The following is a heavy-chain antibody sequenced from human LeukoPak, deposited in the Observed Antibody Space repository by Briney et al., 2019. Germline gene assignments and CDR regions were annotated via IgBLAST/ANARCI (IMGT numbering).Heavy chain of an antibody. J-gene: IGHJ4*02. CDR1: GYTLTELS. V-gene: IGHV1-24*01. CDR2: FDPEDGET. Sequence: ASVKVSCKVSGYTLTELSMHWVRQAPGKGLEWMGGFDPEDGETIYAQKLQGRVTMTTDTSTSTAYMELRSLRSDDTAVYYCARARYPGIAAAEGFDYWGQGTLVTVSS. D-gene: IGHD6-13*01. CDR3: ARARYPGIAAAEGFDY.